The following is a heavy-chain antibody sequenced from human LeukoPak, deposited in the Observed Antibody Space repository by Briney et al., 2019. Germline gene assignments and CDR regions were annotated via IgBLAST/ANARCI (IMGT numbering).Heavy chain of an antibody. CDR3: AKVMATIPHRWYFDL. D-gene: IGHD5-24*01. CDR2: MNPNSGNT. Sequence: VASVKVSCKASGYTFTSYDINWVRQATGQGLEWMGWMNPNSGNTGYAQKFQGRVTMTRNTSISTAYMELSSLRSEDTAVYYCAKVMATIPHRWYFDLWGRGTLVTVSS. V-gene: IGHV1-8*01. J-gene: IGHJ2*01. CDR1: GYTFTSYD.